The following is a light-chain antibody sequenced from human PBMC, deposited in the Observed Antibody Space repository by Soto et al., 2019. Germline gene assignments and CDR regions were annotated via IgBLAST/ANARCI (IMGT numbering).Light chain of an antibody. Sequence: IGLTQSPGTLSLSPGEGATLSCRASQSVSSYLAWYQQKPGQAPRLLIYDASNRATGIPARFSGSGSGTDFTLTISSLEPEDFAVYYCQQRSNWVTFGPGTKVDIK. V-gene: IGKV3-11*01. CDR3: QQRSNWVT. CDR1: QSVSSY. J-gene: IGKJ3*01. CDR2: DAS.